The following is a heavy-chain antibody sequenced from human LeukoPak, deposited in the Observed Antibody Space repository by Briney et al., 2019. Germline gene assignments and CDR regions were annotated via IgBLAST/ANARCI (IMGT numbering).Heavy chain of an antibody. J-gene: IGHJ2*01. Sequence: QPGGSLRLSCATSGFTFSSYWMYWVRQAPGKGLVWVSRINSDGSSTSYADSVKGRSTISRDNAKNTLYVQMNSLRAEDTAVYYCAGSLFSNWYFDLWGRGTLVTVSS. D-gene: IGHD3-10*02. CDR1: GFTFSSYW. V-gene: IGHV3-74*01. CDR3: AGSLFSNWYFDL. CDR2: INSDGSST.